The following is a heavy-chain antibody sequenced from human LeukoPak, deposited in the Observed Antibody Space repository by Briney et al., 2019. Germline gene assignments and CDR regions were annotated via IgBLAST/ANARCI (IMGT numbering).Heavy chain of an antibody. V-gene: IGHV1-18*01. J-gene: IGHJ2*01. Sequence: GASVKVSCKASGGTFSSYAISWVRQAPGQGLEWMGWISGYNGNTNYAQKLQGRVTMTTDTSTSTAYMELRSLRSEDTAVYYCARGGLRSPDDLWGRGTLVTVSS. CDR2: ISGYNGNT. D-gene: IGHD3-16*01. CDR3: ARGGLRSPDDL. CDR1: GGTFSSYA.